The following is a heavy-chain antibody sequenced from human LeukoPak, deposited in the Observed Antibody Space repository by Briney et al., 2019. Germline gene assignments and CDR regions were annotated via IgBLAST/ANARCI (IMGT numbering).Heavy chain of an antibody. J-gene: IGHJ4*02. CDR2: INSDGSST. D-gene: IGHD3-10*01. V-gene: IGHV3-74*01. CDR3: TRVGRPIYDY. Sequence: GGSLRLSCAVSGFTFSNYWMDWVRQAPGKGLVWVSRINSDGSSTNYADSVKGRFTISRDNTKNTLYLQMNSLSAEDTAVYFCTRVGRPIYDYWGQGTLVTVSS. CDR1: GFTFSNYW.